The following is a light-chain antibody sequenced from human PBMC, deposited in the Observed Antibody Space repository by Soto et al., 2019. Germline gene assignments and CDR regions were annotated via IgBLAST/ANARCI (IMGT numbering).Light chain of an antibody. Sequence: EIVMTQSPATLSVSPGERATLSCSASQGVSTNLAWYQQKPGQSPRLLIYGASTRATGIPARFSGSGSGTEFTLTISSLQSEDFAIYYCQQYNNWPPWTFGQGTKVEVK. CDR3: QQYNNWPPWT. CDR1: QGVSTN. J-gene: IGKJ1*01. CDR2: GAS. V-gene: IGKV3-15*01.